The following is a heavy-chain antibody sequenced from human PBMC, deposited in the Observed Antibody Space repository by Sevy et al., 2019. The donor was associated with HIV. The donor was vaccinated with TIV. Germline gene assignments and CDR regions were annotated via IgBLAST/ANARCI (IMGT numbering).Heavy chain of an antibody. CDR1: GDSVSSNSAA. Sequence: SQTLSLTCAISGDSVSSNSAAWNWIRQSPSRCLEWLGRTYYRSKWYNDYAVSVKSRITINPDTSKNKFSQQLNTVTPEDTAGYYCARGDHSDWYWFDPWGQGTLVTVSS. V-gene: IGHV6-1*01. CDR2: TYYRSKWYN. D-gene: IGHD6-19*01. CDR3: ARGDHSDWYWFDP. J-gene: IGHJ5*02.